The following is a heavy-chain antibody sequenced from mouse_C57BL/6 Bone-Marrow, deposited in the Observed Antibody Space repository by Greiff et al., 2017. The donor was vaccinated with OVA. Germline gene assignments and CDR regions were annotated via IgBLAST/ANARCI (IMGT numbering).Heavy chain of an antibody. CDR1: GYTFTDYY. CDR3: AREGDSNFDY. CDR2: IYPGSGNT. D-gene: IGHD2-5*01. J-gene: IGHJ2*01. Sequence: VQLKESGAELVRPGASVKLSCKASGYTFTDYYINWVKQRPGQGLEWIARIYPGSGNTYYNEKFKGKATLTAEKSSSTAYMQLSSLTSEDSAVYFCAREGDSNFDYWGQGTTLTVSS. V-gene: IGHV1-76*01.